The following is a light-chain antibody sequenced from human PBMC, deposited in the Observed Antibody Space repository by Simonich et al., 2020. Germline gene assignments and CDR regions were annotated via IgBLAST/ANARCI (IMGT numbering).Light chain of an antibody. CDR1: SSDVGSYNL. V-gene: IGLV2-23*01. CDR3: CSYAGSSTWV. J-gene: IGLJ3*02. CDR2: EGS. Sequence: QPALTQPAPVSGSPGPSNTTSSTGTSSDVGSYNLVSWYQQHPGKAPKLMIYEGSKRPSGVSNRFSGSKSGNTASLTISGLQAEDEADYYCCSYAGSSTWVFGGGTKLTVL.